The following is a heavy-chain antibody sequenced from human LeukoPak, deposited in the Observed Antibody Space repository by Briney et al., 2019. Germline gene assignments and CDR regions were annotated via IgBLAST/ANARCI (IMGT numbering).Heavy chain of an antibody. Sequence: PGGSLRLSCAASGFSFSNHGMHWVRQAPGKRLEWVAVIWDDGNNKRYANSVNGRFTISRDNSENTLYLQMNSLRAEDTAVYYCAKVGGSYYVGAFDIWGQGTMVTVSS. CDR2: IWDDGNNK. J-gene: IGHJ3*02. V-gene: IGHV3-33*06. D-gene: IGHD1-26*01. CDR3: AKVGGSYYVGAFDI. CDR1: GFSFSNHG.